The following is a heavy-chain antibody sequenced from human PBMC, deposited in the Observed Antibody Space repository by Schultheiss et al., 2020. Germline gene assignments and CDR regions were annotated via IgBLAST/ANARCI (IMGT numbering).Heavy chain of an antibody. V-gene: IGHV4-4*02. CDR2: IYHSGST. D-gene: IGHD1-14*01. J-gene: IGHJ4*02. Sequence: SETLSLTCAVSGGSISSSNWWSWVRQPPGKGLEWIGEIYHSGSTNYNPSLKSRVTISVDKSKNQFSLKLSSVTAADTAVYYCARDLRRNQKWGFHDCWGQGTLVTVSS. CDR1: GGSISSSNW. CDR3: ARDLRRNQKWGFHDC.